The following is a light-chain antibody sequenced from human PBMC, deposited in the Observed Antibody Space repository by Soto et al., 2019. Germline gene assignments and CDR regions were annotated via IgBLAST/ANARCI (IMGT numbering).Light chain of an antibody. CDR3: QYLNGAPTIT. V-gene: IGKV1-9*01. CDR2: GGY. Sequence: DIQMTQSPSSLSASVRDRVTITCRASQSISNYLNWYQHAPGKAPNLLIYGGYTLQSGVSSRFSGSGSGTEFSLTITSLKPEDFATYYCQYLNGAPTITFGQGTRLEIK. J-gene: IGKJ5*01. CDR1: QSISNY.